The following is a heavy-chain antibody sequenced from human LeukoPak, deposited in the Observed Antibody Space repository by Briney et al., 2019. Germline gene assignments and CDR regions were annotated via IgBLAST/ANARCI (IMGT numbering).Heavy chain of an antibody. D-gene: IGHD3-3*01. V-gene: IGHV4-34*01. CDR1: GGSFSGYY. J-gene: IGHJ5*02. CDR3: ARDGYYDFWSGYYRKYNWFDP. CDR2: INHSGST. Sequence: PSETLSLTCAVYGGSFSGYYWSWIRQPPGKGLEWIGEINHSGSTNYNPSLKSRVTISVDTSKNQFSLKLSSVTDADTAVYYCARDGYYDFWSGYYRKYNWFDPWGQGTLVTVSS.